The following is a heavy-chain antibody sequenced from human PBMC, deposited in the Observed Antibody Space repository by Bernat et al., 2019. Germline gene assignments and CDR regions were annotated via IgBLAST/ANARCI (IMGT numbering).Heavy chain of an antibody. Sequence: QVQLVESGGGVVQPGRSLRLSCAASGFTFSSYGMHWVRQAPGKGLEWVAVISYDGSNKYYADSVKGRFTISRDNSKNTLYLQMNSLRAEDTAVYYCAKDGLGYCSSTSCPLDYWGQGTLVTVSS. D-gene: IGHD2-2*01. V-gene: IGHV3-30*18. CDR1: GFTFSSYG. CDR2: ISYDGSNK. J-gene: IGHJ4*02. CDR3: AKDGLGYCSSTSCPLDY.